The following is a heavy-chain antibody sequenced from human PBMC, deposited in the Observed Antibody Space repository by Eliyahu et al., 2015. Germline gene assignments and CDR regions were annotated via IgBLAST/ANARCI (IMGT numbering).Heavy chain of an antibody. Sequence: EVQLVESGGGLVQPGGSLRLSCAASGFTFSXYAXSWXRRAPGKGLEWVSAISGSGGSTYYADSVKGRFTISRDNSKNTLYLQMNSLRAEDTAVYYCAKDIVVVPAAISSLSPYYYGMDVWGQGTTVTVSS. CDR2: ISGSGGST. CDR1: GFTFSXYA. V-gene: IGHV3-23*04. D-gene: IGHD2-2*01. J-gene: IGHJ6*02. CDR3: AKDIVVVPAAISSLSPYYYGMDV.